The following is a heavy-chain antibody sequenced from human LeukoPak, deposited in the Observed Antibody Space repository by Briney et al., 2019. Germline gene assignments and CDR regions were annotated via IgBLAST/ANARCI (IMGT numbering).Heavy chain of an antibody. V-gene: IGHV1-8*03. D-gene: IGHD3-3*01. CDR2: MNPNSGNT. Sequence: GASVKVSCKAPGYTFTSYDINWVRQATGQGLEWMGWMNPNSGNTGYAQKFQGRVTITRNTSISTAYMELSSLRSEDTAVYYCARGPTPTRYYDFWSGYDYWGQGTLVTVSS. CDR1: GYTFTSYD. J-gene: IGHJ4*02. CDR3: ARGPTPTRYYDFWSGYDY.